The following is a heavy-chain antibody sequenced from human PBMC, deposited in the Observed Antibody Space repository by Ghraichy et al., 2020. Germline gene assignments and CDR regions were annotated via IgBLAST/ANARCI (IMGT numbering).Heavy chain of an antibody. CDR2: IYYSGST. CDR3: AGAFSTGTCFDY. CDR1: GGSISSSSYY. V-gene: IGHV4-39*01. D-gene: IGHD1-1*01. Sequence: SETLSLTCTVSGGSISSSSYYWGWIRQPPGKGLEWIGSIYYSGSTYYNPSHKSRVTISVDTSKNQFSLKLSSVTAADTAVYYCAGAFSTGTCFDYWGQGTLVTVSS. J-gene: IGHJ4*02.